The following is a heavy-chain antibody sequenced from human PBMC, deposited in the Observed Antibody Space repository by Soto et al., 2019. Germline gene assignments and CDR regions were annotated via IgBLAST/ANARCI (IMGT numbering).Heavy chain of an antibody. V-gene: IGHV1-69*01. D-gene: IGHD1-26*01. CDR3: ARVGHITNYGMAV. CDR1: GGTFSSYL. J-gene: IGHJ6*02. CDR2: IIPFFGTS. Sequence: QVQLVQSGAEVKKPGSSVKVSCGASGGTFSSYLINWVRQAPGQGLAWMGGIIPFFGTSNYAQKFQGRVTITADESTSTAYMELRSLRSEDTAVYYCARVGHITNYGMAVWGQGTTVTVSS.